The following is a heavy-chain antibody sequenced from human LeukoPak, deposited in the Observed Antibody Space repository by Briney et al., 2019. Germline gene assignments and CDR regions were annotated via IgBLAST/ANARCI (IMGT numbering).Heavy chain of an antibody. V-gene: IGHV1-2*02. CDR3: ASYGSGTYGHTFYYYYGMDV. J-gene: IGHJ6*02. CDR1: GYTFNAYY. D-gene: IGHD3-10*01. CDR2: INPNSGDA. Sequence: ASVKVSCKASGYTFNAYYIHWVRQAPGQGLEWMGWINPNSGDAKLAQKFRGRVTMTRDTSISTADMELSRLTPDDTAVYYCASYGSGTYGHTFYYYYGMDVWGQGTTVTVSS.